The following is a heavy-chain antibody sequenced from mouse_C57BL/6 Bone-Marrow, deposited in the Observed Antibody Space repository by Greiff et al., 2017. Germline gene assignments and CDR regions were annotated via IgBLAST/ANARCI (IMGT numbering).Heavy chain of an antibody. Sequence: VQLQQSGPELVKPGASVKISCKASGYTFTDYYMNWVQQSHGKSLEWIGDINPNNGGTNYNQKFKGKATLTVDKSSSTAYMELRSLTSEDSAVFYCARSPDGYYDAMDYWGRGTSVTVSS. J-gene: IGHJ4*01. CDR1: GYTFTDYY. CDR2: INPNNGGT. V-gene: IGHV1-26*01. CDR3: ARSPDGYYDAMDY. D-gene: IGHD2-3*01.